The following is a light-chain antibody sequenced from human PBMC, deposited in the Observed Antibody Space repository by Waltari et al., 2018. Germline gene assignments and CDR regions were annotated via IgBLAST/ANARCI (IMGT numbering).Light chain of an antibody. V-gene: IGLV1-44*01. CDR2: SSN. J-gene: IGLJ3*02. CDR3: AAWDDSLNGPWV. Sequence: QSVLTQPPSASGPPGQRVAISCSGSSSNIGRNTVTWYQQLPGTAPNLLIYSSNQRPSGVPDRFSGSKSGTSATLAISGLQSEDEADYYCAAWDDSLNGPWVFGGGTKLTVL. CDR1: SSNIGRNT.